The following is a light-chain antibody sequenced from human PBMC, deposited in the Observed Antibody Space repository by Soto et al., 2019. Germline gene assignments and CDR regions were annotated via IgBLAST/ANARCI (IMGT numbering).Light chain of an antibody. CDR1: QSVSSN. CDR2: GAS. J-gene: IGKJ5*01. V-gene: IGKV3-15*01. CDR3: QQYNNWPSIT. Sequence: EIVLTHSPATLSVSPGERAALSWSASQSVSSNLARYQQKPGQAPRLLIYGASTRATGIPARFSGSGSGTEFTLTISSLQSEDFAVYYCQQYNNWPSITFGQGTRLEIK.